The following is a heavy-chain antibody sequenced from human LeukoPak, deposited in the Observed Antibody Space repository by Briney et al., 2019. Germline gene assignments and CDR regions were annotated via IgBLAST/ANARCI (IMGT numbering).Heavy chain of an antibody. CDR1: GFTFSSNY. CDR3: ATDGYHYFDC. J-gene: IGHJ4*02. Sequence: GGSLRLSCAASGFTFSSNYMSWVRQAPGKGLEWVSLIYNDGGTAYYADSVKGRFTISRDNSRRIVYLQMDSLRPEDTAVYYCATDGYHYFDCWGQGTLVTVSS. V-gene: IGHV3-53*01. CDR2: IYNDGGTA. D-gene: IGHD5-12*01.